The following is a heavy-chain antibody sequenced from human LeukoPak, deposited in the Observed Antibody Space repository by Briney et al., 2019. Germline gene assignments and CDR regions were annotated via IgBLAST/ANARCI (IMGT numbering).Heavy chain of an antibody. CDR2: INPSGGST. CDR1: GYTFTSYY. J-gene: IGHJ5*02. CDR3: ARSHYDILTGWVDNWFDP. V-gene: IGHV1-46*01. D-gene: IGHD3-9*01. Sequence: ASVKVSCKASGYTFTSYYMHWVRQAPGQGLEWMGIINPSGGSTSYAQKFQGRVTMTRDMSTSTVYMELSSLRSEDTAVYYCARSHYDILTGWVDNWFDPWGQGTLVTVSS.